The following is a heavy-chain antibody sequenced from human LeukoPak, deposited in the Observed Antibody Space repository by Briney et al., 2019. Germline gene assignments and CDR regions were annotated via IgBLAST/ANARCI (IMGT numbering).Heavy chain of an antibody. J-gene: IGHJ4*02. CDR2: IYYSGST. CDR1: GGSISSSSYY. Sequence: SETLSLTCTVSGGSISSSSYYWGWIRQPPGKGLEWIGSIYYSGSTYYNPSLKSRVTISVDTSKNQFSLKLSSVTAPDTAVYYCARQVGATPPFDYWGQGTLVTVSS. D-gene: IGHD1-26*01. CDR3: ARQVGATPPFDY. V-gene: IGHV4-39*01.